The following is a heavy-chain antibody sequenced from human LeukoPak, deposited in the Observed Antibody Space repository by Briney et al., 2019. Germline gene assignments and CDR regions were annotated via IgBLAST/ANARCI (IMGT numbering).Heavy chain of an antibody. D-gene: IGHD1-14*01. V-gene: IGHV3-53*01. J-gene: IGHJ3*02. CDR1: GFTFSSNY. CDR2: TYSDGST. CDR3: ARKNHLFNAAFDI. Sequence: GGSLRLSCAASGFTFSSNYMSWVGQAPGKGLEWVSITYSDGSTNYADSVKGRFTISRDNSKNTLSLQMNSLRAEDTAVYYCARKNHLFNAAFDIWGQGTVVTVSS.